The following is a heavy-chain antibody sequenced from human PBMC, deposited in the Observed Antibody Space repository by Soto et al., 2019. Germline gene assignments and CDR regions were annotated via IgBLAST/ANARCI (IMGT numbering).Heavy chain of an antibody. Sequence: SETLSLTCTVSGGSISSSSYYWGWIRQPPGKGLEWIGSIYYSGSTYYNPSLKSRVTISVDTSKNQFSLKLSSVTAADTAVYYCARIVWAAGNYGMDVWGQGTTVT. V-gene: IGHV4-39*01. CDR1: GGSISSSSYY. J-gene: IGHJ6*02. CDR3: ARIVWAAGNYGMDV. D-gene: IGHD6-13*01. CDR2: IYYSGST.